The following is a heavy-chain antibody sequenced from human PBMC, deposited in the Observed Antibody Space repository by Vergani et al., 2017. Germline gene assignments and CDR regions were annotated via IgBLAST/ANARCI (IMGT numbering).Heavy chain of an antibody. CDR2: IFSNDEK. CDR1: GFSLSNARMG. Sequence: QVTLKESGPVLVKPTETLTLTCTVSGFSLSNARMGVSWIRQPPGKALEWLAHIFSNDEKSYSTSLKSRLTISKDTSKSQVVLTMTNMDPVDTATYYCAHRRTRGPEDYWGQGTLVTVSS. V-gene: IGHV2-26*01. J-gene: IGHJ4*02. CDR3: AHRRTRGPEDY. D-gene: IGHD3/OR15-3a*01.